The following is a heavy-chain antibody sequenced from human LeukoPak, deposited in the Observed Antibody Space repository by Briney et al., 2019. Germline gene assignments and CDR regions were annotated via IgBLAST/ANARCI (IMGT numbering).Heavy chain of an antibody. D-gene: IGHD3-10*01. Sequence: GGSLRLSCAASGFTFDDYAMHWVRQAPGKGLEWVSGISWNSGSIGYADSVKGRFTISRDNAKNSLYLQMNSLRAEDTALYYCAKSLDYYGSGSYYPFDYWGQGTLVTVSS. CDR2: ISWNSGSI. CDR3: AKSLDYYGSGSYYPFDY. V-gene: IGHV3-9*01. J-gene: IGHJ4*02. CDR1: GFTFDDYA.